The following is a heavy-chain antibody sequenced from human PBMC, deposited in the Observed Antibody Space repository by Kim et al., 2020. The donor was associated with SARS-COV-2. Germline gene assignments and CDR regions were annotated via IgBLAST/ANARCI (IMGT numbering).Heavy chain of an antibody. J-gene: IGHJ3*02. D-gene: IGHD3-22*01. CDR2: IIPILGIA. V-gene: IGHV1-69*04. CDR1: GGTFSSYA. Sequence: SVKVSCKASGGTFSSYAISWVRQAPGQGLEWMGRIIPILGIANYAQKFQGRVTITADKSTSTAYMELSSLRSEDTAVYYCARGRTMIVVGRLSLHDAFDIWGQGTMVTVSS. CDR3: ARGRTMIVVGRLSLHDAFDI.